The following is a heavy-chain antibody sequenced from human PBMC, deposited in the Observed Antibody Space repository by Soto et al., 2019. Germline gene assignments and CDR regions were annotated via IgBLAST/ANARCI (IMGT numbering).Heavy chain of an antibody. V-gene: IGHV3-23*01. Sequence: EVQLLESGGGLEQTGGSLRLSCAASGFTFDSYAMRWVRQAPGKGLEWVSAISSRGARVCYADSVKGRSTISRDNSKNTPTLQINCLRDEDTAVFYCPKAPPASDYGSRGFDSWGQGTLVTVS. CDR1: GFTFDSYA. J-gene: IGHJ4*02. CDR3: PKAPPASDYGSRGFDS. CDR2: ISSRGARV. D-gene: IGHD4-17*01.